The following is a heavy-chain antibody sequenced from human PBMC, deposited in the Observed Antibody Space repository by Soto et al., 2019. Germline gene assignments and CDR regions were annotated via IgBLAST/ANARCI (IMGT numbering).Heavy chain of an antibody. Sequence: PSETLSLTCTVSGGSISSGGYYWSWIRQHPGKGLEWIGYIYYSGSTYYNPSLKSRVTISVDTSKNQFSLKLSSVTAADTAVYYCACLSVAEDAFDILGQGTMVTVSS. V-gene: IGHV4-31*03. CDR2: IYYSGST. J-gene: IGHJ3*02. CDR3: ACLSVAEDAFDI. D-gene: IGHD3-16*02. CDR1: GGSISSGGYY.